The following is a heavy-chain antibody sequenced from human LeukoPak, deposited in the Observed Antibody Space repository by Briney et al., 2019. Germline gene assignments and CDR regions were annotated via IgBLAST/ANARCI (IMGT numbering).Heavy chain of an antibody. CDR1: GFTFSDYY. V-gene: IGHV3-11*01. CDR3: ARHYYDSSGYMYYFDY. D-gene: IGHD3-22*01. J-gene: IGHJ4*02. Sequence: GSLRLSCAASGFTFSDYYMSWIRQAPGKGLEWVSYISSSGSTIYYADSVKGRFTISRDNAKNSLYLQMNSLRAEGTAVYYCARHYYDSSGYMYYFDYWGQGTLVTVSS. CDR2: ISSSGSTI.